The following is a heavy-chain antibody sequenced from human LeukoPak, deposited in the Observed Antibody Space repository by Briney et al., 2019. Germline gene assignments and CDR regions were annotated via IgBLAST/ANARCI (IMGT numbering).Heavy chain of an antibody. CDR3: ARVFGGKRALWFGSFGMDV. J-gene: IGHJ6*04. CDR2: INHSGST. Sequence: SETLSLTCAVYGGSFSGYYWSWIRQPPGKGLEWIGEINHSGSTNYNPSLKSRVTISVDTSKNQFSLKLSSVTAAGTAVYYCARVFGGKRALWFGSFGMDVWGKGTTVTVSS. D-gene: IGHD3-10*01. CDR1: GGSFSGYY. V-gene: IGHV4-34*01.